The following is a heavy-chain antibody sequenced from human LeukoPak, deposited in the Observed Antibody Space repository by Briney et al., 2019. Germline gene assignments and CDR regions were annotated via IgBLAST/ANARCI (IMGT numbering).Heavy chain of an antibody. CDR3: ATRTGYYSFDY. V-gene: IGHV1-18*01. D-gene: IGHD3/OR15-3a*01. J-gene: IGHJ4*02. Sequence: ASVKVSCKASGYTFTSYGISWVRQAPGQGLEWMGWISAYNGNTNYAQKLQGRVTMTTDTSTSTAYMELRSLRSENTAVYYCATRTGYYSFDYWGQGTLVTVSS. CDR1: GYTFTSYG. CDR2: ISAYNGNT.